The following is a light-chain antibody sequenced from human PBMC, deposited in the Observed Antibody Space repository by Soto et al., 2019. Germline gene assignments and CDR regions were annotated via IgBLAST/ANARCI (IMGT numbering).Light chain of an antibody. CDR1: SSDVGNYNY. J-gene: IGLJ3*02. V-gene: IGLV2-11*01. Sequence: QSVLTQPRSVSGSPGQSVTISCTGTSSDVGNYNYVSWYQQHPGKAPKVMIYDVNKWPSGVPDRFSGSKSGNTASLTISGIQAEDEAAYYCCSYAGSYTWVFGGGTKLTVL. CDR3: CSYAGSYTWV. CDR2: DVN.